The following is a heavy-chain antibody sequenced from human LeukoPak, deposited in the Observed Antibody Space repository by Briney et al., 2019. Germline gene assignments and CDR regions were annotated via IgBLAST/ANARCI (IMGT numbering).Heavy chain of an antibody. V-gene: IGHV1-2*02. CDR1: GYTFTGYY. J-gene: IGHJ2*01. Sequence: ASVKVSFKASGYTFTGYYMHWVRQAPGQGLERMGWINPNSGGTNYAQKFQGRVTMTRDTSITTAYMELSRLSSDDTAVYYCARHPGKVTNDWYFDLWGRGTLVTVSS. CDR2: INPNSGGT. D-gene: IGHD4-23*01. CDR3: ARHPGKVTNDWYFDL.